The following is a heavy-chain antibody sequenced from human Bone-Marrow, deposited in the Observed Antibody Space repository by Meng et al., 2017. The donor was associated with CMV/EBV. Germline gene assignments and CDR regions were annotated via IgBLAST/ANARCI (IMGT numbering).Heavy chain of an antibody. J-gene: IGHJ6*02. D-gene: IGHD6-6*01. V-gene: IGHV3-21*01. Sequence: GESLKISCAASGFTFSNYWMSWVRQAPGKGLEWVSSISSSSSYIYYADSVKGRFTISRDNAKNSLYLQMNSLRAEDTAVYYCASLGGSSRYYYYYGMDVWGQGTRVTVSS. CDR1: GFTFSNYW. CDR3: ASLGGSSRYYYYYGMDV. CDR2: ISSSSSYI.